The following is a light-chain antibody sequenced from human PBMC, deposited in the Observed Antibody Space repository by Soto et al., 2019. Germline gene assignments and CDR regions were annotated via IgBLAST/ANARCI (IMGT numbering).Light chain of an antibody. CDR1: QGISSY. CDR2: PAS. CDR3: QQYYSYPRT. V-gene: IGKV1-8*01. J-gene: IGKJ1*01. Sequence: AIPMTQSPSSFSASTGDRVTITCRACQGISSYLAWYQQKPGKAPKLLIYPASTLQSGVPSRFSGSGSGTDFPLTISCLQSEDFATYYCQQYYSYPRTFGQGTKVEIK.